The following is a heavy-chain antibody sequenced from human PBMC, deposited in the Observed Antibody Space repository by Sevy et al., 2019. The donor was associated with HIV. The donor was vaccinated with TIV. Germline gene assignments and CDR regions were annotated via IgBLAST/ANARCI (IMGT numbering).Heavy chain of an antibody. CDR1: GFTFGDYG. V-gene: IGHV3-49*03. J-gene: IGHJ6*02. CDR3: SRVPPPRLCSSASCYEGDYYYYGMDV. Sequence: GGSLRLSCTTSGFTFGDYGMSWFRQAPGKGLEWIGFIRSKPYGGATEYAASVKGRFTISSDDSKSIASLQMRSLKTEDTAVYYCSRVPPPRLCSSASCYEGDYYYYGMDVWGQGTTVTVSS. D-gene: IGHD2-2*01. CDR2: IRSKPYGGAT.